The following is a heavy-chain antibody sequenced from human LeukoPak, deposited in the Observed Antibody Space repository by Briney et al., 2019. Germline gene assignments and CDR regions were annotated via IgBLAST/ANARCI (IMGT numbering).Heavy chain of an antibody. Sequence: GGSLRLSCAASGFTFSRNDMSWVRQAPGKGPEWVSGISRSGGSTYYADSVKGRFTISRDNTKNTLYLQMNSLRAEDTAVYYCARIHIVGATIDYWGQGTLVTVPS. V-gene: IGHV3-23*01. CDR1: GFTFSRND. J-gene: IGHJ4*02. D-gene: IGHD1-26*01. CDR2: ISRSGGST. CDR3: ARIHIVGATIDY.